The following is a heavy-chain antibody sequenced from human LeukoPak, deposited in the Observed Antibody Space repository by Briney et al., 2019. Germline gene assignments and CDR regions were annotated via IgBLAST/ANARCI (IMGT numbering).Heavy chain of an antibody. Sequence: ASVKVSCKASGYTFTGYYMRWVRQAPGQGLEWMGWINPNSGGTNYAQNFQGRVTMTRDTSISTAYMELSRLRSDDTAAYYCARAWDGSYSEVWFDPWGQGTLVTVSS. CDR1: GYTFTGYY. V-gene: IGHV1-2*02. J-gene: IGHJ5*02. CDR3: ARAWDGSYSEVWFDP. D-gene: IGHD1-26*01. CDR2: INPNSGGT.